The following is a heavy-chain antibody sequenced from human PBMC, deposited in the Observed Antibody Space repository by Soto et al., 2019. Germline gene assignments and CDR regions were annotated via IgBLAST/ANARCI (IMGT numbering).Heavy chain of an antibody. CDR1: GGTFSSYA. V-gene: IGHV1-69*13. D-gene: IGHD3-22*01. CDR3: ASQLYDYYDSSGLGNSYYYGMDV. J-gene: IGHJ6*02. Sequence: SVKVSCKASGGTFSSYAISWVRQAPGQGLEWMGGIIPIFGTANYAQKFQGRVTITADESTSTAYMELSSLRSEDTAVYYCASQLYDYYDSSGLGNSYYYGMDVWGQGTTVTSP. CDR2: IIPIFGTA.